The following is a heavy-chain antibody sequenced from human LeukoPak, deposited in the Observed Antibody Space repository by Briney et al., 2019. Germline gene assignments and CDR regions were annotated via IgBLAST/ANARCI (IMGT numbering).Heavy chain of an antibody. CDR1: GGSISSSSYY. D-gene: IGHD3-10*01. CDR2: IYYSGST. Sequence: PSETLSLTCTVSGGSISSSSYYWGWIRQPPGKGLEWIGSIYYSGSTYYNPSLKSRVTISVGTSKNQFSLKLSSVTAADTAVYYCARHAYYYGSGSYSGWFDPWGQGTLVTVSS. CDR3: ARHAYYYGSGSYSGWFDP. J-gene: IGHJ5*02. V-gene: IGHV4-39*01.